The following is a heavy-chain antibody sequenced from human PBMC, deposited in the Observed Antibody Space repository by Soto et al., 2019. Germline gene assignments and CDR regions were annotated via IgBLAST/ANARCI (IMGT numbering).Heavy chain of an antibody. CDR2: IWYDGSNQ. V-gene: IGHV3-33*01. CDR1: GFTFSISG. Sequence: GGSLRLSCAASGFTFSISGMRLVRQAPGKGLEWVAVIWYDGSNQYYADSVKGRFTISRDNSKNTLYLQMNTLRTEDTAVYYCARDREADYNAFDSWGQGTMVTLSS. CDR3: ARDREADYNAFDS. J-gene: IGHJ3*02. D-gene: IGHD3-10*01.